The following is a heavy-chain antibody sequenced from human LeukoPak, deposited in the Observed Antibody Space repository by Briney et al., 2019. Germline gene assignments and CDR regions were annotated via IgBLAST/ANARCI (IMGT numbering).Heavy chain of an antibody. CDR2: ISAGSGNT. CDR1: GDSSRTNA. J-gene: IGHJ3*02. V-gene: IGHV1-3*01. CDR3: ARERDDDPFDI. D-gene: IGHD1-1*01. Sequence: GASVRVSCKASGDSSRTNAIVWLRQAPGQRPEWMGWISAGSGNTKYSQKFQDRVTLTRDTVASTVYMDLSGLRPEDTAVYFCARERDDDPFDIWGQGTLVTVSS.